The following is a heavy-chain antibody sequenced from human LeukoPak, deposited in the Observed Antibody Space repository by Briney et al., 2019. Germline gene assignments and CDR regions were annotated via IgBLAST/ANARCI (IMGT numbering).Heavy chain of an antibody. CDR3: ARTSVNSLWDDAFDI. V-gene: IGHV3-7*05. J-gene: IGHJ3*02. CDR2: INQDGTEK. Sequence: GGSLRLSCEASEFIFSKYWMSWVRQAPEKGLEWVARINQDGTEKYSVDSVKGRFTISRDNAKNSLHLQINNVKAEDTAVYYCARTSVNSLWDDAFDIWGQGTMVTVSS. D-gene: IGHD4-17*01. CDR1: EFIFSKYW.